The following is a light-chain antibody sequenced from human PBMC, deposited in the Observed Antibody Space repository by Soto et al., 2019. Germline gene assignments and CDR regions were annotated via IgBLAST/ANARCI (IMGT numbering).Light chain of an antibody. CDR3: QSYDSSNQV. CDR1: SGSIASNY. V-gene: IGLV6-57*01. J-gene: IGLJ2*01. CDR2: EDN. Sequence: NFMLTQPHSVSESPGKTVTISCTRSSGSIASNYVQWYQQRPGSSPTTVIYEDNQRPTAVPDRCSGSIDSSSNSASLTISGLKTEDEADYYCQSYDSSNQVFGGGTKLTVL.